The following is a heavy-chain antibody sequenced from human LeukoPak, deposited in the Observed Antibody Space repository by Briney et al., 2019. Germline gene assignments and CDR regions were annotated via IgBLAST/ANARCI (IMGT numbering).Heavy chain of an antibody. CDR3: ARPYYYDSSGYSAGSSYYFDY. V-gene: IGHV5-51*01. Sequence: GESLKISCKGSGYSFTSYWIGWVRQMPGKGLEWMGIIYPGDSDTRYSPSFQGQVTISADKSISTAYLQWSSLKASDTAMYYCARPYYYDSSGYSAGSSYYFDYWGQGTLVTVSS. CDR1: GYSFTSYW. J-gene: IGHJ4*02. D-gene: IGHD3-22*01. CDR2: IYPGDSDT.